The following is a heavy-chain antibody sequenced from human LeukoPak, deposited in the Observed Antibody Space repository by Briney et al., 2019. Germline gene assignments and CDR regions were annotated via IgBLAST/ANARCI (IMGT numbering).Heavy chain of an antibody. Sequence: GGSLRLSCAASGFTFSSYWMSWVRQAPGKGLEWVATIKQDGSEKYYVDSVKGRFTISRDNAKNSLYLQMNSLRAEDTAVYYCARDLFESSGPPDVFDIWGQGTMVTVSS. CDR3: ARDLFESSGPPDVFDI. V-gene: IGHV3-7*01. CDR1: GFTFSSYW. J-gene: IGHJ3*02. D-gene: IGHD3-3*01. CDR2: IKQDGSEK.